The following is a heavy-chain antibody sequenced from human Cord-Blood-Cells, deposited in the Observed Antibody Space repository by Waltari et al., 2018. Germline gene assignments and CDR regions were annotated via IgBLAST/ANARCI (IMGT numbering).Heavy chain of an antibody. V-gene: IGHV3-9*03. CDR2: ISWNSGSI. CDR1: GFTFEDYA. Sequence: EVQLVESGGGLVQPGRSLRLSCAASGFTFEDYAMHWVRQAPGKGLEWVSGISWNSGSIGYADSVKGRFTISRDNAKNSLYLQMNSLRAEDMALYYCAKDISNYGSGSFDYWGQGTLVTVSS. D-gene: IGHD3-10*01. CDR3: AKDISNYGSGSFDY. J-gene: IGHJ4*02.